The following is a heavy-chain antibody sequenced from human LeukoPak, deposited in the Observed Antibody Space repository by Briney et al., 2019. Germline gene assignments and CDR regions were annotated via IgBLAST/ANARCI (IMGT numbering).Heavy chain of an antibody. CDR1: GFAFDGFA. CDR2: IRRRGYGGAA. V-gene: IGHV3-49*04. CDR3: SRNGLVDFDY. J-gene: IGHJ4*02. Sequence: GSLRLSCTTSGFAFDGFARSWVRQPAGKGLEWVGFIRRRGYGGAAEYAASVKGSFIISRDDSKGIACLQMNSLKTEATAVYYCSRNGLVDFDYWGQGSRVIVS.